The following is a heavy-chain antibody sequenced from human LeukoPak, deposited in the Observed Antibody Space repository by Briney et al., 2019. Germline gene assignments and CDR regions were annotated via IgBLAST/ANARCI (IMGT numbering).Heavy chain of an antibody. D-gene: IGHD2-2*01. Sequence: GGSLRLSCAASGFTFSGYSMNWVRQAPGKGLEWVPSISSSSSDIYYAGSVKGRFTISRDNAKNSLFLQMNSLRAEDTAVYYCARGRGCSSTGCYPDYWGQGTLVTVSS. J-gene: IGHJ4*02. CDR1: GFTFSGYS. CDR3: ARGRGCSSTGCYPDY. CDR2: ISSSSSDI. V-gene: IGHV3-21*01.